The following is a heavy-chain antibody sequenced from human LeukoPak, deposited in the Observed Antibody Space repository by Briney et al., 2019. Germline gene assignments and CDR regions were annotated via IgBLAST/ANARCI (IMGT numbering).Heavy chain of an antibody. J-gene: IGHJ1*01. Sequence: GESLKISCKASGYTFTSYDINWVRQATGQGLEWMGWMNPNSGNTGYAQKFQGRVTMTRNTSISTAYMELSSLRSEDTAVYYCARAGKIARGPYFQHWGQGTLVTVSS. D-gene: IGHD3-22*01. CDR1: GYTFTSYD. CDR2: MNPNSGNT. V-gene: IGHV1-8*01. CDR3: ARAGKIARGPYFQH.